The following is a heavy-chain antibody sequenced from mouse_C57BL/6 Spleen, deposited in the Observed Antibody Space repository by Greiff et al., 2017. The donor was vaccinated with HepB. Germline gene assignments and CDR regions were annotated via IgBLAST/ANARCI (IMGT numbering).Heavy chain of an antibody. J-gene: IGHJ1*03. D-gene: IGHD1-1*01. CDR2: ISDGGSYT. CDR3: ARGEEYYGVGGYFDV. V-gene: IGHV5-4*03. Sequence: EVKLVESGGGLVKPGGSLKLSCAASGFTFSSYAMSWVRQTPEKRLEWVATISDGGSYTYYPDNVKGRFTISRDNAKNNLYLQMSHLKSEDTAMYDWARGEEYYGVGGYFDVWGTGTTVTVSS. CDR1: GFTFSSYA.